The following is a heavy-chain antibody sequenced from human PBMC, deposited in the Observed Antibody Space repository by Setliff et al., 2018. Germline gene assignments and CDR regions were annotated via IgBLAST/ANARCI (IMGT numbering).Heavy chain of an antibody. D-gene: IGHD6-19*01. Sequence: SGTLSLTCAVYGGSFSGYYWSWIRQPPGKGLEWIGEINHSGSTNYNPSLKSRVTISVDTSKNQFSLKVNSVTAADTAVYYCANYSSGNFDYWGQGTLVTVSS. V-gene: IGHV4-34*01. CDR2: INHSGST. CDR3: ANYSSGNFDY. J-gene: IGHJ4*02. CDR1: GGSFSGYY.